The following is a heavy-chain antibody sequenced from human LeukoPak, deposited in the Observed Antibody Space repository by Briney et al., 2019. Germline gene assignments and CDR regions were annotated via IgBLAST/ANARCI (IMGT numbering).Heavy chain of an antibody. V-gene: IGHV5-51*01. CDR2: IYPGDSDT. J-gene: IGHJ4*02. D-gene: IGHD6-13*01. CDR3: ARHTSSWSREDF. CDR1: GYSFATYW. Sequence: GASLKISCKGSGYSFATYWIGWVRQMPGKGLEWMGIIYPGDSDTRYNPSFQGQVTISADKSISTAYLQWSSLKASDTAIYYCARHTSSWSREDFWGQGTLVTVSS.